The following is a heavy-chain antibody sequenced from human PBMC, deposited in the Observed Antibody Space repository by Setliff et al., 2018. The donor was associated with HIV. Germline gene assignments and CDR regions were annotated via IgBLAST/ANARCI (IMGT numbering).Heavy chain of an antibody. V-gene: IGHV1-8*02. D-gene: IGHD3-10*01. J-gene: IGHJ4*02. CDR3: ARGRASGSANSG. Sequence: ASVKVSCKASGYTFTSYDINWVRQATGQGLEWMGWMNPNSGNTGYTQKFQGRVTMTRNTSISTAYMELSNLRSEDTAVYYCARGRASGSANSGWGQGTLVTVSS. CDR2: MNPNSGNT. CDR1: GYTFTSYD.